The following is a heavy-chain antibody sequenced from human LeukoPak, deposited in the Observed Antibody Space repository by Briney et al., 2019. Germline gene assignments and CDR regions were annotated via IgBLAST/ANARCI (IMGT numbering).Heavy chain of an antibody. D-gene: IGHD3-22*01. CDR2: FDPEDGET. CDR3: ATVVDDSSGYGY. V-gene: IGHV1-24*01. J-gene: IGHJ4*02. CDR1: GYTLTELS. Sequence: GASVKVSCEVSGYTLTELSMHWVRQAPGKGLGWMGGFDPEDGETIYAQKFQGRVTMTEDTSTDTAYMELSSLRSEDTAVYYCATVVDDSSGYGYWGQGTLVTVSS.